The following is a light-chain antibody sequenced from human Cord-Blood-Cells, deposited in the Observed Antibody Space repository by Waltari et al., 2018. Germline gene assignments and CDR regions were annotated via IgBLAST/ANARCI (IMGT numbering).Light chain of an antibody. CDR3: QQYNSYSYT. Sequence: DIQMNQSPSTLSASVGASVTITCRASQSISSWMAWYQQKPGKGPKRLIYDASSLESGVPSRFSGSGSGTEFALTISSLQPNDFATYYCQQYNSYSYTFGQGTKLEIK. V-gene: IGKV1-5*01. CDR1: QSISSW. J-gene: IGKJ2*01. CDR2: DAS.